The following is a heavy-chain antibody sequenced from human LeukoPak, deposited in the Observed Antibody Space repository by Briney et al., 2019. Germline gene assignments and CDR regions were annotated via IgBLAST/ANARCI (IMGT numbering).Heavy chain of an antibody. Sequence: GASVTVSCKASGYTFTSYYMHWVRQAPGQGLEWMGIINPSGGSISYAQKFQGRVTMTRDTSTSTVYMELSSLRSEDTAVYYCARDESCSSTSCYGLDYWGQGTLVTVSS. D-gene: IGHD2-2*01. J-gene: IGHJ4*02. V-gene: IGHV1-46*01. CDR2: INPSGGSI. CDR1: GYTFTSYY. CDR3: ARDESCSSTSCYGLDY.